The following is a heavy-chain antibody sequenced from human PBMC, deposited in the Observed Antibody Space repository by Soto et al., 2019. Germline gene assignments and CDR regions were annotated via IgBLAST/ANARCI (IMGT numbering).Heavy chain of an antibody. CDR3: ARRIAAAGPYYYYYGMDV. J-gene: IGHJ6*02. D-gene: IGHD6-13*01. Sequence: ASVKVSCKASGGTFSSHAISWVRQAPGQGLEWMGGIIPIFGTANYAQKFQGRVTITADKSTSTAYMELSSLRSEDTAVYYCARRIAAAGPYYYYYGMDVWGQGTTVTVSS. CDR2: IIPIFGTA. V-gene: IGHV1-69*06. CDR1: GGTFSSHA.